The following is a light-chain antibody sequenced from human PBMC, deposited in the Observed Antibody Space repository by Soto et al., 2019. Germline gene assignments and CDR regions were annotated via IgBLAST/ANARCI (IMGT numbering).Light chain of an antibody. V-gene: IGKV1-5*03. Sequence: DAQMTQSPSTLSASVRDRVTITCRASQGISDWLAWYQQKPGKAPHLLIYKASRLESGVPSRFSGRGFGTEFTLTISSLQPDDVGNYYCQQFNTWTFGQGTNVEIK. CDR1: QGISDW. J-gene: IGKJ1*01. CDR3: QQFNTWT. CDR2: KAS.